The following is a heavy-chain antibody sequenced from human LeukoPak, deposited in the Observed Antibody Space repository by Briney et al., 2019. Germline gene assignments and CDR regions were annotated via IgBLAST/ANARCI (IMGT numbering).Heavy chain of an antibody. J-gene: IGHJ4*02. D-gene: IGHD3-10*01. V-gene: IGHV3-30*04. CDR2: ISYDGSNK. Sequence: PGGSLRLSCAASGSTFSSYAMHWVRQAPGKGLEWVAVISYDGSNKYYADSVKGRFTISRDNSKNTLYLQMNSLRAEDTAVYYCAREDGRTVRGVISYWGQGTLVTVSS. CDR3: AREDGRTVRGVISY. CDR1: GSTFSSYA.